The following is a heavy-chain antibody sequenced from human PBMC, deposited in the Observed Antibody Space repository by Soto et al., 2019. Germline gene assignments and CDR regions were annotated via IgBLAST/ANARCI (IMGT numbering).Heavy chain of an antibody. D-gene: IGHD1-26*01. V-gene: IGHV3-30*04. CDR3: ASAPSIVGATLDY. CDR2: ISYDGRNK. J-gene: IGHJ4*02. CDR1: GFPFSSYA. Sequence: GESMLLSCAASGFPFSSYAMHLVRPDPGKGLEWVAVISYDGRNKYYADSVKRRFTISRDNSKTTLYLQMNSLRAEDTAVYYCASAPSIVGATLDYWGQGPLVTVS.